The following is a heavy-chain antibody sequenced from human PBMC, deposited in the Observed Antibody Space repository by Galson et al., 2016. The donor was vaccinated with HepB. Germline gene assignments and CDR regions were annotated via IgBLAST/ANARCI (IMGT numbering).Heavy chain of an antibody. V-gene: IGHV3-74*01. J-gene: IGHJ3*01. CDR2: INSDGSSI. Sequence: SLRLSCAASGLTFSSYWMHWVRQAPGKGLVWVSRINSDGSSIRYADSVKGRFTISRDNAKNTLYLQMNSLRAEDTAVYYCAREPFGELFDLGDAFDVWGQGTMVTVSP. CDR3: AREPFGELFDLGDAFDV. CDR1: GLTFSSYW. D-gene: IGHD3-10*01.